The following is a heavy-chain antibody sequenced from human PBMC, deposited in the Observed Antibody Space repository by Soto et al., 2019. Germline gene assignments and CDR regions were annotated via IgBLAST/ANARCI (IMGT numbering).Heavy chain of an antibody. D-gene: IGHD6-13*01. CDR3: ARLGAAAWIYDCYGMDV. J-gene: IGHJ6*02. Sequence: GESLKISCKGSGYSFTSYWIGWVRQMPGKGLEWMGIIYPGDSDTRYSPSFQGQVTISADKSIRTAYLQWSSLKASDTAMYYCARLGAAAWIYDCYGMDVWGQGTTVTVSS. CDR1: GYSFTSYW. V-gene: IGHV5-51*01. CDR2: IYPGDSDT.